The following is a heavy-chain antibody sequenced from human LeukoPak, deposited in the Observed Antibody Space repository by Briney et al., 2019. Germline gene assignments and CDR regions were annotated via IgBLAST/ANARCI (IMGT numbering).Heavy chain of an antibody. J-gene: IGHJ4*02. CDR1: GVSFSGYY. D-gene: IGHD2-2*01. V-gene: IGHV4-34*01. Sequence: SETLSLTCAVYGVSFSGYYWSWIRQPPGKGLEWIGEINNSGSTNYNPSLKSRVTISVDTSKNQFSLTLSSVTAADTAVYYCARASVGCSSTSCYSTQFDYWGQGALVTVSS. CDR2: INNSGST. CDR3: ARASVGCSSTSCYSTQFDY.